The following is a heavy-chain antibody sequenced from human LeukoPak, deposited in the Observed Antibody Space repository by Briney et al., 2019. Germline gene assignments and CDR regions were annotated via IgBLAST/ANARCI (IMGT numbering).Heavy chain of an antibody. Sequence: GGSLRLSCAASGFTFSSYWMSWVRQAPGKGLEWVANIKQDGSEKYYVDSVKGRFTISRDNAKNSLYLQMNSLRAEDTAVYSCARGADGVSSNSRGWFDPWGQGTLVTVSS. D-gene: IGHD2-15*01. J-gene: IGHJ5*02. CDR2: IKQDGSEK. CDR1: GFTFSSYW. CDR3: ARGADGVSSNSRGWFDP. V-gene: IGHV3-7*01.